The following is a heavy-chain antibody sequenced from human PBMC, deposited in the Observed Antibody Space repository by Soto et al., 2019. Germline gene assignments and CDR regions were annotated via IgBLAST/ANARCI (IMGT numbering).Heavy chain of an antibody. CDR1: GGSFSGYY. J-gene: IGHJ5*02. D-gene: IGHD6-13*01. Sequence: QVQLQQWGAGLLKPSETLSLTCAVYGGSFSGYYWSWIRQPPGKGLEWIGEINHSGSTNYNPSLKSRVTISVDTSKNQFSLKLSSVTAADTAVYYCGRRAGTGAAGWFDPWGQGTLVTVSS. CDR2: INHSGST. V-gene: IGHV4-34*01. CDR3: GRRAGTGAAGWFDP.